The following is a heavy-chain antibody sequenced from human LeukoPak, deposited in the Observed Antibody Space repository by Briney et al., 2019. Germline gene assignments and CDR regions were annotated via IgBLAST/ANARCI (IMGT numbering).Heavy chain of an antibody. D-gene: IGHD2-2*01. V-gene: IGHV4-59*05. Sequence: SETLSLTCTVSGGSISSYYWSWIRQPPGKGLEWIGSIYYSGSTYYNPSLKSRVTISVDTSKNQFSLKLSSVTAADTAVYYCARPIVVVPAAMGDAFDIWGQGTMVTVSS. CDR1: GGSISSYY. CDR2: IYYSGST. CDR3: ARPIVVVPAAMGDAFDI. J-gene: IGHJ3*02.